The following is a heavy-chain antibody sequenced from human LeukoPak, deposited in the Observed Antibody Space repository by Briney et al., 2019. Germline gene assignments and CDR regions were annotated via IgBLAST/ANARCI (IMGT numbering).Heavy chain of an antibody. CDR3: AKDSTIFGVVIPRQFDY. V-gene: IGHV3-53*01. CDR2: IYSGGST. J-gene: IGHJ4*02. CDR1: GFTVSSNY. D-gene: IGHD3-3*01. Sequence: GGSLRLSCAASGFTVSSNYMSWVRQAPGKGLEWVSVIYSGGSTYYADSVKGRFTISRDNSKNTLYLQMNSLRAEDTAVYYCAKDSTIFGVVIPRQFDYWGQGTLVTVSS.